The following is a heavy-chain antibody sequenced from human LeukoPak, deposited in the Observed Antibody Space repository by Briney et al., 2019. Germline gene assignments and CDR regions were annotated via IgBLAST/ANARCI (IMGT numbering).Heavy chain of an antibody. CDR1: GFIFSSHW. CDR2: IKQDGSEK. D-gene: IGHD3-9*01. J-gene: IGHJ1*01. V-gene: IGHV3-7*03. CDR3: ARDGHYDILTGYFQD. Sequence: GGSLRLSCAASGFIFSSHWMSWVRQAPGKGLEWVANIKQDGSEKYYVDSVKGRFTISRDNAKNSLFLQMNSLRAEDAAVYYCARDGHYDILTGYFQDWGQGTLVTASS.